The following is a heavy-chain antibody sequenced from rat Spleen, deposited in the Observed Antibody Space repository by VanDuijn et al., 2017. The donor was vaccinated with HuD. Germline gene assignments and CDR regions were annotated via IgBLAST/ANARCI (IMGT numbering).Heavy chain of an antibody. Sequence: EVQLVESGGGLVQPGRSLKLSCAASGFTFSDYYMAWVRQAPTKGLEWVASISPSGGSTYYRDSVKGRFTVSRDNTKSTLSLQMDSLRSEDTATYYCARRHYGYTDYFDYWGQGVMVPVSS. CDR1: GFTFSDYY. J-gene: IGHJ2*01. D-gene: IGHD1-9*01. V-gene: IGHV5-25*01. CDR2: ISPSGGST. CDR3: ARRHYGYTDYFDY.